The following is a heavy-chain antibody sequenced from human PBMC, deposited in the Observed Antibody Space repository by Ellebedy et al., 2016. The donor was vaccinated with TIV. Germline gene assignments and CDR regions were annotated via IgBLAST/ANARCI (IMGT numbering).Heavy chain of an antibody. CDR2: INHSGST. CDR1: GGSFSGYY. V-gene: IGHV4-34*01. J-gene: IGHJ6*03. CDR3: ARGYCSSTSCYTDYYYMDV. Sequence: SETLSLTXAVYGGSFSGYYWSWIRQPPGKGLEWIGEINHSGSTNYNPSLKSRVTISVDTSKNQFSLKLSSVTAADTAVYYCARGYCSSTSCYTDYYYMDVWGKGTTVTVSS. D-gene: IGHD2-2*02.